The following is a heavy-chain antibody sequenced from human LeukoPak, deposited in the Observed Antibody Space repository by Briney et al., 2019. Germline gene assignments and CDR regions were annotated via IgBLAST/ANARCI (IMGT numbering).Heavy chain of an antibody. CDR1: GFTFSSYS. Sequence: GGSLTLSCAASGFTFSSYSMNWVRQAPGKGLEWVSSISSSSSYIYYADSVKGRSTISRDNAKNSLYLQMNSLRAEDTAVYYCASGGHFYYDSSSYYSDYWGQGTLVTVSS. V-gene: IGHV3-21*01. D-gene: IGHD3-22*01. CDR3: ASGGHFYYDSSSYYSDY. J-gene: IGHJ4*02. CDR2: ISSSSSYI.